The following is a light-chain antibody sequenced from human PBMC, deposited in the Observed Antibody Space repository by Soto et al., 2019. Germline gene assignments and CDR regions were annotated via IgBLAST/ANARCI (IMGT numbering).Light chain of an antibody. CDR3: QQDNSYSWT. CDR2: KAS. CDR1: QSISSW. J-gene: IGKJ1*01. V-gene: IGKV1-5*03. Sequence: DIQMTPSPSTLSASVGDRFTMTCRASQSISSWLAWYQQKPGKAPKLLIYKASSLESGVPSRFSGSRSGTEFTLTISSLQPDDFATYYCQQDNSYSWTFGQGTKVDIK.